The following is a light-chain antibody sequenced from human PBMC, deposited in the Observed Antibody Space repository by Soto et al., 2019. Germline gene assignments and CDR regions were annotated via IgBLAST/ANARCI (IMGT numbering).Light chain of an antibody. Sequence: DIQMTQSPSTLSASVEDRVTITCRASRSITNWLAWYQQKPGKAPKLLTYDASSLESGVPSRFSGSGSGTEFILTISSLQPDAFATYYCQQYSGYSVTFGQGTKV. CDR2: DAS. V-gene: IGKV1-5*01. CDR3: QQYSGYSVT. CDR1: RSITNW. J-gene: IGKJ1*01.